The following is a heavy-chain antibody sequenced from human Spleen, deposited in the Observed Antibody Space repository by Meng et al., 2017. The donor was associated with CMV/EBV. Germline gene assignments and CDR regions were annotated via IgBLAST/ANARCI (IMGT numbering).Heavy chain of an antibody. CDR3: ARDLGGPFGVVYYGMDV. CDR2: IRYDGSNK. V-gene: IGHV3-30*02. D-gene: IGHD3-3*01. CDR1: GFTFSTYG. J-gene: IGHJ6*02. Sequence: GESLKISCEASGFTFSTYGMHWVRQAPGKGLEWVAFIRYDGSNKYYADSVKGRFTISRDNSKNTLYLQMNSLRAEDTAVYYCARDLGGPFGVVYYGMDVWGQGTTVTVSS.